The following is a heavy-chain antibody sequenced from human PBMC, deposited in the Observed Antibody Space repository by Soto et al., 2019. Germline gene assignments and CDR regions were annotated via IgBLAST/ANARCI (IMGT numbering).Heavy chain of an antibody. CDR1: GFTFSSYG. CDR3: ARDRHSGDGSSSVPDYYYYGMDV. CDR2: IWYDGSNK. V-gene: IGHV3-33*01. D-gene: IGHD6-6*01. Sequence: HPGGSLRLSCAASGFTFSSYGMHWVRQALGKGLEWVAVIWYDGSNKYYADSVKGRFTISRDNFKNTLYLQMNSLRAEDTAVYYCARDRHSGDGSSSVPDYYYYGMDVWGQGTTVTVSS. J-gene: IGHJ6*02.